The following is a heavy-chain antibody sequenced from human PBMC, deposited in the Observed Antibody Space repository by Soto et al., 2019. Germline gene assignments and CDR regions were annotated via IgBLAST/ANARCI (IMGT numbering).Heavy chain of an antibody. CDR1: VYTFTCYY. CDR3: SRGLGAAAGYYGMDV. CDR2: INPNSGGT. D-gene: IGHD6-13*01. Sequence: ASAKVTSKASVYTFTCYYMHWVRQATGQGLEWMGWINPNSGGTNYAQKFRGRVTMTRDTSISTAYMELSRLRSDDSAVYYGSRGLGAAAGYYGMDVWGQGTTVTVSS. J-gene: IGHJ6*02. V-gene: IGHV1-2*02.